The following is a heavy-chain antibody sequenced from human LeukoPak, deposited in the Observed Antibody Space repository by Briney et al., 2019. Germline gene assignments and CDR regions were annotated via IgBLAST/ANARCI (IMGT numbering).Heavy chain of an antibody. CDR1: GFTFHNYA. D-gene: IGHD3-10*01. V-gene: IGHV3-23*01. J-gene: IGHJ4*02. CDR2: ISGSGGNT. Sequence: PGGSLRLSCAASGFTFHNYAMSWVRQAPGKGLEWVSTISGSGGNTYYADSVKGRFTISRDNSKNTLYLQMNSLRAEDTAVYYCAKGRGFSGNEPMSWGQGTLVTVSS. CDR3: AKGRGFSGNEPMS.